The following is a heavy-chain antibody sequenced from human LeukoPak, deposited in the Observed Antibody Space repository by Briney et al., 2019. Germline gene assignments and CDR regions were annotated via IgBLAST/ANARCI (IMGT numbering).Heavy chain of an antibody. CDR3: ARAAAGMIPDYYYYYMDV. CDR1: GFTFSSYG. D-gene: IGHD6-13*01. V-gene: IGHV3-30*02. Sequence: GGSLRLSCVASGFTFSSYGMHWVRQAPGKGLEWVSFIRYDGSNKYYADSVKGRLTISRDNSKNTLYLQMNSLRAEDTAVYYCARAAAGMIPDYYYYYMDVWGKGTTVTVSS. CDR2: IRYDGSNK. J-gene: IGHJ6*03.